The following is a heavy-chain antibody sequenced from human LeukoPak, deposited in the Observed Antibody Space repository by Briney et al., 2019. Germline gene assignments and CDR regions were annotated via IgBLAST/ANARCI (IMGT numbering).Heavy chain of an antibody. Sequence: ASVRLSCKTSGYTFSNFGINWVRQAPGQGLEWMGWISGNNDNPNYGQKFQGRFTVTTDSSTSTAYMELRNLTFDDTAVYYCARDGTSTDDYWGQGTLVTDSS. CDR1: GYTFSNFG. V-gene: IGHV1-18*01. CDR3: ARDGTSTDDY. CDR2: ISGNNDNP. D-gene: IGHD2-2*01. J-gene: IGHJ4*02.